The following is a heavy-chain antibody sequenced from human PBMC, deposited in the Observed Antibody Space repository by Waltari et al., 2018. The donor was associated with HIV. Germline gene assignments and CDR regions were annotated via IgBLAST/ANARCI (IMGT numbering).Heavy chain of an antibody. CDR3: ARDKDSSGYHFDY. CDR1: GGSISSGGYY. V-gene: IGHV4-31*03. J-gene: IGHJ4*02. CDR2: IYYSGST. D-gene: IGHD3-22*01. Sequence: QVQLQESGPGLVKPSQTLSLTCTVSGGSISSGGYYWSWIRQHPGKGLEWIGYIYYSGSTYYNPSLKSRVTISVETTKNQFSLKLSSVTAADTAVYYCARDKDSSGYHFDYWGQGTLVTVSS.